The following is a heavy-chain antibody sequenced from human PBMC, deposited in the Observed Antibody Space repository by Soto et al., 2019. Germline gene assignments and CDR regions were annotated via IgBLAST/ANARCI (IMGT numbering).Heavy chain of an antibody. V-gene: IGHV4-34*01. J-gene: IGHJ6*02. Sequence: SETLSLTCAVYGGSFSGYYWSWIRQPPGKGLEWIGEINHSGSTNYNPSLKSRVTISVDTSKNQFSLKLSSVTAADTAVYYCARLTIFGVVPYYYYYGQDVWGQGTTVTVSS. CDR2: INHSGST. D-gene: IGHD3-3*01. CDR1: GGSFSGYY. CDR3: ARLTIFGVVPYYYYYGQDV.